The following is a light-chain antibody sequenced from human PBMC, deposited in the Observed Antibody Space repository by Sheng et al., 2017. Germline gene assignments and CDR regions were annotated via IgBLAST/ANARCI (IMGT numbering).Light chain of an antibody. V-gene: IGLV2-14*02. CDR1: GSDVGGYDL. CDR2: EGS. Sequence: HSAPTQPPSASGSPGQSVTISCTGGGSDVGGYDLVSWYQQHPDKAPKLIIYEGSQRPSGVSSRFSGSKSGNTASLTISGLQVEDEADYYCSSYTSSSTQVFGTGTKVTVL. J-gene: IGLJ1*01. CDR3: SSYTSSSTQV.